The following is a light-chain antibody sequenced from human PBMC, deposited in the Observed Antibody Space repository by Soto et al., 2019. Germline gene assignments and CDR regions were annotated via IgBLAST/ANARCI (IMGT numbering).Light chain of an antibody. J-gene: IGLJ2*01. V-gene: IGLV4-69*01. CDR3: QTWGTGTVI. CDR2: LNSDGSH. Sequence: QPVLTQSPSASASLGASVKVTCTLSSGHSSYSIAWHQQQPEKGPRYLMRLNSDGSHTKGDGIPDRFSGSSSGAERYLIISSLQSEDEADYYCQTWGTGTVIFGGGTQLTVL. CDR1: SGHSSYS.